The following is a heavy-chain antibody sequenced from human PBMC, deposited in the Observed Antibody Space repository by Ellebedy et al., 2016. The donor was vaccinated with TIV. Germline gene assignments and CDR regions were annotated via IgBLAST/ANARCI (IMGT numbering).Heavy chain of an antibody. Sequence: GESLKISXAASGFTFSSYAMHWVRQAPGKGLEWVAVISYDGSNKYYADSVKGRFTISRDNSKNTLYLQMNSLRAEDTAVYYCARTLAAAGTREDYWGQGTLVTVSS. CDR2: ISYDGSNK. D-gene: IGHD6-13*01. CDR1: GFTFSSYA. CDR3: ARTLAAAGTREDY. V-gene: IGHV3-30-3*01. J-gene: IGHJ4*02.